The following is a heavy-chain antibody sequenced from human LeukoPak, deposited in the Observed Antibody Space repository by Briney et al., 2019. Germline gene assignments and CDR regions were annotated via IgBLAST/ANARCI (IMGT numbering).Heavy chain of an antibody. CDR3: AKSGAYYGSGDGMDV. CDR1: GFSFSSYG. J-gene: IGHJ6*02. V-gene: IGHV3-30*18. Sequence: GGSLRLSCAASGFSFSSYGMYWVRQAPGKGLEWVAVISYDGSNKYYVDSVKGRFTFSRDNSKNTLYLQMDSLRIEDTAVYYCAKSGAYYGSGDGMDVWGQGTTVTVSS. D-gene: IGHD3-10*01. CDR2: ISYDGSNK.